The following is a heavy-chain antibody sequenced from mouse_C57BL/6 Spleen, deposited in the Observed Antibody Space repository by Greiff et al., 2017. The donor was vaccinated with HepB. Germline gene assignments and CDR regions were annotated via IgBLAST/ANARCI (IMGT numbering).Heavy chain of an antibody. J-gene: IGHJ4*01. CDR3: ARGLGRDYAMDY. V-gene: IGHV3-6*01. Sequence: DVQLQESGPGLVKPSQSLSLTCSVTGYSITSGYYWNWLRQFPGNKLEWMGYISYDGSNNYNPSLKNRISITRDTSKNQFFLKLNSVTTEDTATYYCARGLGRDYAMDYWGQGTSVTVSS. D-gene: IGHD4-1*01. CDR1: GYSITSGYY. CDR2: ISYDGSN.